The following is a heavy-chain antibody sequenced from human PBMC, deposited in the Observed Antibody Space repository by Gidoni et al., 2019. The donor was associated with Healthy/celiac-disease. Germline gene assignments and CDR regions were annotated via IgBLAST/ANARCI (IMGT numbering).Heavy chain of an antibody. CDR2: IYSSGST. CDR1: GGSISSSRYY. CDR3: ARHVAAIEAVGY. Sequence: QLKLQESGPELVKPSETLSLTCTVSGGSISSSRYYWGWIRQPPGTGLEWIGSIYSSGSTYYNPSLKSRVTISVDTSKNQFSLKLSSVTAADTAVYYCARHVAAIEAVGYWGQGTLVTVSS. V-gene: IGHV4-39*01. D-gene: IGHD2-21*01. J-gene: IGHJ4*02.